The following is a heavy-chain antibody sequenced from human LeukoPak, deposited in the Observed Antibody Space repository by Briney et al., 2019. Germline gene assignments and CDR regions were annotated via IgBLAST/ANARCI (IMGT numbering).Heavy chain of an antibody. V-gene: IGHV3-48*03. CDR3: AREYPDNGDGWGY. J-gene: IGHJ4*02. Sequence: GGSLRLSCATSGSTFSSYEMNWVRQAPGKGLEWVSYISGSGSRIFYADSVKGRFTISRDNAKNSLYLQMNSLRVEDTAVYYCAREYPDNGDGWGYWGQGTLVTVSS. CDR2: ISGSGSRI. CDR1: GSTFSSYE. D-gene: IGHD1-1*01.